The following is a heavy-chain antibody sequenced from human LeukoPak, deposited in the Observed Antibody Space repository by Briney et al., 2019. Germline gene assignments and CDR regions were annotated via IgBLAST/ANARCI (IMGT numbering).Heavy chain of an antibody. Sequence: GGSLRLSCAASGFTFSSYSMNWVRQAPGKGLEWVSSISSSSSYIYYADSVKGRFTISRDNAKNSLYLQMNSLRAEDTAVYYCARDQGYYYGSGSPSFDYWGQGTLVTVPS. J-gene: IGHJ4*02. V-gene: IGHV3-21*01. D-gene: IGHD3-10*01. CDR2: ISSSSSYI. CDR1: GFTFSSYS. CDR3: ARDQGYYYGSGSPSFDY.